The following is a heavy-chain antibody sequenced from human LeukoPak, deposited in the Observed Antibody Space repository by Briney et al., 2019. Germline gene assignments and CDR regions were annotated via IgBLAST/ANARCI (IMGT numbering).Heavy chain of an antibody. D-gene: IGHD1-1*01. CDR2: VYTTGST. V-gene: IGHV4-4*07. CDR1: GGSVSSYY. Sequence: PSETLSLTCTVSGGSVSSYYWSWIRQPAGKGLEWIGRVYTTGSTNYNPSLKSRVTMSVDTSKNQFSLKLSSVTAADTAVYYCAKNTRYYFDSWGQGTLVTVSS. J-gene: IGHJ4*02. CDR3: AKNTRYYFDS.